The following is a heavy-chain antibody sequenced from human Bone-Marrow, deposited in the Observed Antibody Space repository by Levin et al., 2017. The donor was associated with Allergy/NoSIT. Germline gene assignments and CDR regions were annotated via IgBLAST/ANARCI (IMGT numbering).Heavy chain of an antibody. CDR1: GYSISSGYY. D-gene: IGHD3-22*01. CDR3: ARVVKVVVVYVDY. CDR2: IYHSGST. J-gene: IGHJ4*02. V-gene: IGHV4-38-2*02. Sequence: PSQTLSLTCTVSGYSISSGYYWGWIRQPPGKGLEWIGSIYHSGSTYYNPSLKSRVTISVDTSKNQFSLKLSSVTAADTAVYYCARVVKVVVVYVDYWGQGTLVTVSS.